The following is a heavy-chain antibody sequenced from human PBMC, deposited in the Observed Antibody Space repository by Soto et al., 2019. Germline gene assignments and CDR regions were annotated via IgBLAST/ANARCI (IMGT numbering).Heavy chain of an antibody. J-gene: IGHJ5*01. D-gene: IGHD1-20*01. CDR2: IYWNDDK. Sequence: ESGPTQVNPTQTLTLTCTFSGFSLTTSGVGVGWIRQPPRKDLEWLALIYWNDDKRYSPSLRGRLTINKHTSKNQVVLAMTNMDPVATATHYRAHHTITPATNWLDCMRLGNLVAVSS. CDR3: AHHTITPATNWLDC. CDR1: GFSLTTSGVG. V-gene: IGHV2-5*01.